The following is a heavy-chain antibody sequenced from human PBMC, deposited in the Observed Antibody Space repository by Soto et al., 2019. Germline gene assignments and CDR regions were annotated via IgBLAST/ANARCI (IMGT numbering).Heavy chain of an antibody. CDR1: GFTFSSYA. CDR3: AKDLRYSYGPPQSVY. CDR2: ISGSGGST. J-gene: IGHJ4*02. Sequence: PGGSLRLSCAASGFTFSSYAMSWVRQAPGKGLEWVSAISGSGGSTYYADSVKGRFTISRDNSKNTLYLQMNSLRAEDTAVYYCAKDLRYSYGPPQSVYWGQGTLVTVSS. V-gene: IGHV3-23*01. D-gene: IGHD5-18*01.